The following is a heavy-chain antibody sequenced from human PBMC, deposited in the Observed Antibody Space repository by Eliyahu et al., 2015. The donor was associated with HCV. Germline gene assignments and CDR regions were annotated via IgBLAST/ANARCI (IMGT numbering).Heavy chain of an antibody. V-gene: IGHV1-69*01. D-gene: IGHD2-15*01. CDR2: IIPIFGTA. CDR3: ARGQYCSGGSCRLHPGYYYYGMDV. CDR1: GGTFSSYA. J-gene: IGHJ6*02. Sequence: EVKKPGSSVKVSCKASGGTFSSYAISWVRQAPGQGLEWMGGIIPIFGTANYAQKFQGRVTITADESTSTAYMELSSLRSEDTAVYYCARGQYCSGGSCRLHPGYYYYGMDVWGQGTTVTVSS.